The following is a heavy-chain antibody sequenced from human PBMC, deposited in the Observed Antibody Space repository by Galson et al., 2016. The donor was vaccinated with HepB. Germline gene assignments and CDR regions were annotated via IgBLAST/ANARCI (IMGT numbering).Heavy chain of an antibody. V-gene: IGHV3-48*02. J-gene: IGHJ3*01. D-gene: IGHD3-10*01. CDR1: GFTFSRSG. CDR3: ARELVRSSFDL. Sequence: SLRLSCAGSGFTFSRSGLNWVRQAPGKGLQWVSYISSSVSTIYYADSVMGRFTISRGNAKNSVYLQMHSLRDEDTAVYYCARELVRSSFDLWGQGTMVTVSS. CDR2: ISSSVSTI.